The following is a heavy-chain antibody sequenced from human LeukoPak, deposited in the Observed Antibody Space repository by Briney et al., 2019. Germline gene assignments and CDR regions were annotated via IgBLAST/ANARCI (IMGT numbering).Heavy chain of an antibody. CDR3: ARSGSILRYFDWLSYQIDY. D-gene: IGHD3-9*01. J-gene: IGHJ4*02. V-gene: IGHV1-8*01. CDR2: MNPNSGNT. CDR1: GYTFTSYD. Sequence: ASVKVSCKASGYTFTSYDINWVRQATGQGLEWMGWMNPNSGNTGYAQKFQGRVTMTRNTSISTAYMELSRLRSDDTAVYYCARSGSILRYFDWLSYQIDYWGQGTLVTVSS.